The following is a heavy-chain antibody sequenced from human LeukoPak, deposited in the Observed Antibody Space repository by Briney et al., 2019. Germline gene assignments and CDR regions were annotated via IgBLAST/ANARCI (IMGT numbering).Heavy chain of an antibody. Sequence: GGSLRLSCAASEFTFSSYSMNWVRQAPGKGLEWVSYITNSGNSKSYADSVKGRFTISRDNTKNSLYLQMNSLRAEDTAVYYCARVSSSCPFDYWGQGTLVTVSS. D-gene: IGHD6-13*01. CDR1: EFTFSSYS. CDR2: ITNSGNSK. V-gene: IGHV3-48*01. CDR3: ARVSSSCPFDY. J-gene: IGHJ4*02.